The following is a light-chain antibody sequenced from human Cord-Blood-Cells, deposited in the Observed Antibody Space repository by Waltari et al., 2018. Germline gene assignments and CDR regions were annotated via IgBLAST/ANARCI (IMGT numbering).Light chain of an antibody. Sequence: AIQMTQSPSSLSASLGVRVTITCRASQGIRNDLGWYQQKPGKAPKLLIYAASSLQSGVPSRFSGSGSGTDFTLTISSLQLEDFATYYCLQDYNYPYTFGQGTKLEIK. CDR2: AAS. J-gene: IGKJ2*01. CDR3: LQDYNYPYT. CDR1: QGIRND. V-gene: IGKV1-6*01.